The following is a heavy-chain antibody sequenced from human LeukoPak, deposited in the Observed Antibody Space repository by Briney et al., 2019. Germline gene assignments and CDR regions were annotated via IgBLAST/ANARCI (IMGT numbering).Heavy chain of an antibody. CDR3: ARLSTRLFDH. CDR2: IYPGDSGT. CDR1: GSTFANYW. Sequence: KSGESLKISCKGSGSTFANYWIGWVRRLPGKGLEWTGIIYPGDSGTKYSPSFQGQVTMSVDKSINTAYLQWGSLKASDTAMYYCARLSTRLFDHWGQGTRVTVSS. J-gene: IGHJ4*02. V-gene: IGHV5-51*01. D-gene: IGHD1-1*01.